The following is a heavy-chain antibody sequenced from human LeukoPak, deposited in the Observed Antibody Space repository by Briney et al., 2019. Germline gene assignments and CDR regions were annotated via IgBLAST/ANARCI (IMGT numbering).Heavy chain of an antibody. CDR2: IKQDGSEK. D-gene: IGHD4-17*01. CDR1: GFTFSDYY. Sequence: PGGSLRLSCAASGFTFSDYYMSWIRQAPGKGLEWVANIKQDGSEKYYVDSVKGRFTISRDNAKNSLYLQMNSLRAEDTAVYYCARDDPYGKKYDYWGQGTLVTVSS. CDR3: ARDDPYGKKYDY. V-gene: IGHV3-7*01. J-gene: IGHJ4*02.